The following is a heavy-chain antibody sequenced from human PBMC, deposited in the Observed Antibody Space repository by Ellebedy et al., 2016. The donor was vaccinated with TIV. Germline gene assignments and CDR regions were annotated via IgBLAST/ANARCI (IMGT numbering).Heavy chain of an antibody. Sequence: GESLKISCAASGFTFTDYYMSWIRQSPGKGLEWVSYISICGTTVYYADSVKGRFTISRDHAKNSLYLQMNSLIADDTAIYYCARDLYYGSGKIASSWGQGTLVTVSS. J-gene: IGHJ1*01. D-gene: IGHD3-10*01. V-gene: IGHV3-11*01. CDR3: ARDLYYGSGKIASS. CDR1: GFTFTDYY. CDR2: ISICGTTV.